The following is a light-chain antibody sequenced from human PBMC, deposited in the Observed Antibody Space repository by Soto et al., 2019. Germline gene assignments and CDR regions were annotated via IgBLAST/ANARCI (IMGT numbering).Light chain of an antibody. J-gene: IGLJ2*01. V-gene: IGLV4-69*01. Sequence: QLVLTQSPSASASLGASVKLTCTLSSGHSSYAIAWHQQQPEKGPRYLMKLSSDGSHSKGDGIPDRFSGSSSGAERYLTISSLQSEDDADYYCQTWDIGARVVFGGGTKQTVL. CDR2: LSSDGSH. CDR3: QTWDIGARVV. CDR1: SGHSSYA.